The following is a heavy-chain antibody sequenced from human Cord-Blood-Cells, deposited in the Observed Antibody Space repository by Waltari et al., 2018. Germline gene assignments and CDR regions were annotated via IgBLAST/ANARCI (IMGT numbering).Heavy chain of an antibody. D-gene: IGHD3-16*01. J-gene: IGHJ6*02. CDR1: GYTLTELS. CDR2: FDPEDGET. Sequence: QVQLVQSGAEVKKPGASVKVSCKVSGYTLTELSLHWVREAPGTGLEWMGGFDPEDGETIYAQKFQGRVTMTEDTSTDTAYMELSSLRSEDTAVYYCATTLGVNSFYYYYGMDVWGQGTTVTVSS. V-gene: IGHV1-24*01. CDR3: ATTLGVNSFYYYYGMDV.